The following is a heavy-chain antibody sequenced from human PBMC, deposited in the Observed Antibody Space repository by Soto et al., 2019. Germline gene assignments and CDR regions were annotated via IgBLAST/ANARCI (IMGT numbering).Heavy chain of an antibody. V-gene: IGHV1-69*01. CDR1: GDTFSSYA. CDR3: ARDGSGYRSRASPMDV. J-gene: IGHJ6*02. CDR2: IIPIFGTA. Sequence: QVQLVQSGAEVKKPGSSVKVSCKASGDTFSSYAISWVRQAPGQGLEWMGGIIPIFGTANYAQKFQGRVTITADESTSTAYMELRSLRSEDTALYYCARDGSGYRSRASPMDVWGQGTTVTVSS. D-gene: IGHD3-22*01.